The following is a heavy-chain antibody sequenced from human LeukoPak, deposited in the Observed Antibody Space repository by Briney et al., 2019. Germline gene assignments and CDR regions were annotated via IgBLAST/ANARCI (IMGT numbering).Heavy chain of an antibody. CDR2: INHSGST. J-gene: IGHJ4*02. Sequence: SETLSLTCAVYGGSFSGYYWRWIRQPPGQGLEWIVEINHSGSTNYNPSLKSRVTISVDTSKNQFSLKLSSVTAADTAVYYCARGWDYGDYLDYFDYWGQGTLVTVSS. CDR1: GGSFSGYY. CDR3: ARGWDYGDYLDYFDY. V-gene: IGHV4-34*01. D-gene: IGHD4-17*01.